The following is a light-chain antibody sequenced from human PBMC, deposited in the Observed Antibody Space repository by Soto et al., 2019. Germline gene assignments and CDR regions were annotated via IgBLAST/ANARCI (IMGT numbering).Light chain of an antibody. V-gene: IGKV1-12*01. CDR3: QQAASFPRT. J-gene: IGKJ1*01. CDR1: QGITSW. CDR2: AAS. Sequence: IQMTQYPSSVSASVGDRVTISCRASQGITSWLAWYQQKPGRAPKLLIYAASTLQSGVPSRFSGSGSGTEFTLTISSLQPEDFATYYCQQAASFPRTFGQGTKVDIK.